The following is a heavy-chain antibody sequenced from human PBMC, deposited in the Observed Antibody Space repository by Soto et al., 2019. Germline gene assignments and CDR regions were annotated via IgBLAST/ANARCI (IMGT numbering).Heavy chain of an antibody. CDR2: LYASDST. CDR1: GFTVSSHY. D-gene: IGHD4-17*01. Sequence: PGGSLRLSCAASGFTVSSHYMSWVRQTPGKGLEWVSILYASDSTFYADSVEGRFTISRDNSKNTVYLQLNSLRAEDTAVYYCATTVTRLIAFDVWGHGTMVTVSS. V-gene: IGHV3-53*01. CDR3: ATTVTRLIAFDV. J-gene: IGHJ3*01.